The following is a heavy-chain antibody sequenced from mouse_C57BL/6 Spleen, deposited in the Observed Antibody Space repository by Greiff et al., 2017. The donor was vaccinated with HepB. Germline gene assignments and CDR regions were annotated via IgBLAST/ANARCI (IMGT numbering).Heavy chain of an antibody. V-gene: IGHV5-4*03. CDR2: ISDGGSYT. J-gene: IGHJ3*01. Sequence: EVMLVESGGGLVKPGGSLKLSCAASGFTFSSYAMSWVRQTPEKRLEWVATISDGGSYTYYPDNVKGRFTISRDNAKNNLYLQMSHLKSEDTAMYYCARGHYDYDGAWFAYWGQGTLVTVSA. CDR3: ARGHYDYDGAWFAY. CDR1: GFTFSSYA. D-gene: IGHD2-4*01.